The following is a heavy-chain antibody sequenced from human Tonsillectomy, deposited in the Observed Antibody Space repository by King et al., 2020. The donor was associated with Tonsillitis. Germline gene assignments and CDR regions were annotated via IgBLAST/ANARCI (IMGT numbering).Heavy chain of an antibody. CDR1: GGTYSNYG. V-gene: IGHV1-69*06. D-gene: IGHD3-9*01. Sequence: QVQLVQSGAEVKKPGSSVRVSCKASGGTYSNYGISWVRQAPGQGLEWMGGIIPIFGTANYAQKFKGRVTITADKSTSTAYMEVSSLRSEDTAVYYCASCLYDIVTGYHDNYFDYWGQGTLVTVSS. CDR3: ASCLYDIVTGYHDNYFDY. J-gene: IGHJ4*02. CDR2: IIPIFGTA.